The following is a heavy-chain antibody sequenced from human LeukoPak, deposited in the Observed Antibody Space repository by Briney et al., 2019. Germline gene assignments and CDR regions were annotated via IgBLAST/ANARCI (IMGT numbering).Heavy chain of an antibody. CDR2: ISSSSSTI. CDR3: AREGGIVVVPVAMEDAFDI. CDR1: VFPFSIYS. D-gene: IGHD2-2*01. Sequence: PGGPLRLFCAASVFPFSIYSMNWPREATGKGLEGVTYISSSSSTIYYADSVKGRFTISRDNAKNSLYLQMYSLRDEDTAVYYCAREGGIVVVPVAMEDAFDIWGQGTMVTVSS. V-gene: IGHV3-48*02. J-gene: IGHJ3*02.